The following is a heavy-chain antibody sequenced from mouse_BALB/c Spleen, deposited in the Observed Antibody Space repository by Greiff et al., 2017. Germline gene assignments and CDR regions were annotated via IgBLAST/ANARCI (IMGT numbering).Heavy chain of an antibody. V-gene: IGHV5-17*02. Sequence: DVMLVESGGGLVQPGGSRKLSCAASGFTFSSFGMHWVRQAPEKGLEWVAYISSGSSTIYYADTVKGRFTISRDNPKNTLFLQMTSLRSEDTAMYYCARQYGSSYHWYFDVWGAGTTVTVSS. CDR3: ARQYGSSYHWYFDV. D-gene: IGHD1-1*01. J-gene: IGHJ1*01. CDR1: GFTFSSFG. CDR2: ISSGSSTI.